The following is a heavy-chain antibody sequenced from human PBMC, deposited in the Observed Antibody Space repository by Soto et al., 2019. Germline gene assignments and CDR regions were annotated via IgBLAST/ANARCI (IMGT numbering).Heavy chain of an antibody. CDR1: GGSINSSSFY. CDR2: IFYSGRT. V-gene: IGHV4-39*01. J-gene: IGHJ4*02. CDR3: ARRRARYLDS. Sequence: QLQLQESGPGLVKPSETLSLTCTVSGGSINSSSFYWDWIRQPPGKGLQWIGSIFYSGRTYYTSSVKSRVTISEDMSKNQFSLKLTSVTAADTAFYYCARRRARYLDSWGQGILVTVSS.